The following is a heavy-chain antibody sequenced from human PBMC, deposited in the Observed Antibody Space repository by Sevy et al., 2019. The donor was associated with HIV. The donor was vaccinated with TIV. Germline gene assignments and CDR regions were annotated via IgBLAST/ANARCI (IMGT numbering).Heavy chain of an antibody. CDR3: ARDPLVGAPDYFDY. CDR1: GFSFSNYV. J-gene: IGHJ4*02. CDR2: ISHVDSQV. D-gene: IGHD1-26*01. V-gene: IGHV3-30-3*01. Sequence: GGSLRLSCVTSGFSFSNYVIHWVRQAPGKGLEWVAVISHVDSQVYYADSVRGRFTISRDNSKNTLYLQMNNLRTEDTAVYYCARDPLVGAPDYFDYWGRGTLVTVSS.